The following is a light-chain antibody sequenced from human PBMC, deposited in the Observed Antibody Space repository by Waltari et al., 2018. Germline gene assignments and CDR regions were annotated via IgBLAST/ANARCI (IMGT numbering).Light chain of an antibody. J-gene: IGKJ1*01. CDR3: QKYDRLPAT. V-gene: IGKV3-20*01. CDR2: AAS. Sequence: EIVLTQSPGTLSLSPGERATLSCRASQSVSRYLVWYQQKPGQAPRLLIYAASIRATGIPDRFSSSGSGTDFSLTISRLEPEDFAVYYCQKYDRLPATFGQGTKVEIK. CDR1: QSVSRY.